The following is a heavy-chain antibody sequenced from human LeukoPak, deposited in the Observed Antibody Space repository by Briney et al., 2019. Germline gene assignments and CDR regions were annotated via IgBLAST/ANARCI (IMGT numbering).Heavy chain of an antibody. CDR2: IHYSGRT. D-gene: IGHD3-22*01. J-gene: IGHJ5*02. V-gene: IGHV4-31*03. CDR3: ARGDYYDSRGLNWFDP. Sequence: SQTLSLTCTVSGGSINNNNYYWSWIRQHPGQGLEWIGYIHYSGRTFYNPSLKSRLTISVDTSNNQFSLKLSSVTAADTAVYYCARGDYYDSRGLNWFDPWGQGILVTVSS. CDR1: GGSINNNNYY.